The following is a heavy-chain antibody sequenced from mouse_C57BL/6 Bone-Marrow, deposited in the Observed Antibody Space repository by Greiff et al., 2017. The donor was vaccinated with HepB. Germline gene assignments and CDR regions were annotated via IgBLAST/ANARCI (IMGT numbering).Heavy chain of an antibody. CDR1: GFNIKDYY. D-gene: IGHD1-1*01. Sequence: VQLKQSGAELVRPGASVKLSCTASGFNIKDYYMHWVKQRPEQGLEWIGRIDPVDGDTEYAPKFQGKATMTADTSSNTAYLQLSSLTSEDTAVYYCTGGSSPYWYFDVWGTGTTVTVSS. CDR3: TGGSSPYWYFDV. J-gene: IGHJ1*03. CDR2: IDPVDGDT. V-gene: IGHV14-1*01.